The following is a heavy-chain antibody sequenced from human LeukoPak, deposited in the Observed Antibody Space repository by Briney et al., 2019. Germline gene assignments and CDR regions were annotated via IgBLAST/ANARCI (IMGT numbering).Heavy chain of an antibody. Sequence: TGGSLRLSCAASGFTVSSNEMSWVRQAPGKGLEWVSSISGGSTYYADSRKGRFTISRDNSKNTLHLQMNSLRAEDTAVYYCARDRAGTGNYWGQGTLVTVSS. CDR1: GFTVSSNE. D-gene: IGHD3-10*01. V-gene: IGHV3-38-3*01. J-gene: IGHJ4*02. CDR2: ISGGST. CDR3: ARDRAGTGNY.